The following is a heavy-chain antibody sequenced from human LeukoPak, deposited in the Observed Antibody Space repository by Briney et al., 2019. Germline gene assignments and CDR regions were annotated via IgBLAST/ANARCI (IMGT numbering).Heavy chain of an antibody. J-gene: IGHJ4*02. CDR2: ISPSNIM. D-gene: IGHD6-19*01. CDR1: GFSFSTYS. Sequence: PGGSLRLSCAASGFSFSTYSMNWVRQAPGQGLQWVSYISPSNIMYYSDSVQGRFTISRDNAKNSLYLQMNSLRAEDTAVYYCASGGEYSSGWYHPQPPYYFDYWGQGTLVTVSS. V-gene: IGHV3-48*01. CDR3: ASGGEYSSGWYHPQPPYYFDY.